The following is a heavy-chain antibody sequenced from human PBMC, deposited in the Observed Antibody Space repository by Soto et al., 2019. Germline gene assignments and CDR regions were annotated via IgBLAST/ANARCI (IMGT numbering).Heavy chain of an antibody. CDR2: IKSKADGETT. J-gene: IGHJ4*02. CDR3: NAYYDLGSGHTPL. D-gene: IGHD3-3*01. CDR1: GFSFNNVW. Sequence: EVQLVESGGGLVKPGGSLGLSCGASGFSFNNVWMHWVRQAPGRGLEWVGRIKSKADGETTDYAEPVKGRFTVSRDDSKNTVYLQMNSLKTEDTAVSYCNAYYDLGSGHTPLWGQGTLVTVSS. V-gene: IGHV3-15*07.